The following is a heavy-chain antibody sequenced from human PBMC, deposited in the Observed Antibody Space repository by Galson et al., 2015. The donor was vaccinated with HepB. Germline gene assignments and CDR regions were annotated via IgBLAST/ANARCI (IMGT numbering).Heavy chain of an antibody. CDR1: GFTFTNDA. CDR3: AGSPQSSGWLLVKGLDH. J-gene: IGHJ4*02. D-gene: IGHD6-19*01. Sequence: SLRLSCAASGFTFTNDAVTWVRQAPGKRLEWVSSINSGGHGTYYEDSVEGRFTISRDNSKNTVYLQMNSLRVEDTAVYYCAGSPQSSGWLLVKGLDHWGQGTLVTVSS. CDR2: INSGGHGT. V-gene: IGHV3-23*01.